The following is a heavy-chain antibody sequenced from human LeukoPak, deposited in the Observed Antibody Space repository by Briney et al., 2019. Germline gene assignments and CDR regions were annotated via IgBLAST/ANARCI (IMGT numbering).Heavy chain of an antibody. J-gene: IGHJ4*02. CDR1: GFTFSGSA. CDR2: IRSKANSYAT. D-gene: IGHD3-22*01. V-gene: IGHV3-73*01. Sequence: GGSLRLSCAASGFTFSGSAMQWVRQASGKGLEWVGRIRSKANSYATAYAASVKGRFTISRDDSKNTAYLQMNSLKTEDTAVYYCTSYGDSSGYYSGYWGQGTLVTVSS. CDR3: TSYGDSSGYYSGY.